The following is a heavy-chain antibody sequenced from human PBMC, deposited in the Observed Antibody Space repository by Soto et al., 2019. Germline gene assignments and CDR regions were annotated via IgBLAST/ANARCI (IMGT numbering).Heavy chain of an antibody. CDR1: GFTFSSYG. D-gene: IGHD4-17*01. CDR3: AKTSTVTTIYYYYGMDV. CDR2: IWYDGSNK. Sequence: QVQLVESGGGVVQPGRSLRLSCAASGFTFSSYGMHWVRQAPGKGLEWVAVIWYDGSNKYYADSVKGRFSISRDNSKNTRYLQMNSLRAEDTAVYYCAKTSTVTTIYYYYGMDVWGQGTTVTVSS. V-gene: IGHV3-33*06. J-gene: IGHJ6*02.